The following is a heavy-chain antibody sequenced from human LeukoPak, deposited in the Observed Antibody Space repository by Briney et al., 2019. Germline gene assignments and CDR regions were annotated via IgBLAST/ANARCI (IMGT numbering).Heavy chain of an antibody. V-gene: IGHV3-66*01. CDR3: ARDPTYRGSGNYFDF. J-gene: IGHJ4*02. D-gene: IGHD3-10*01. Sequence: GGSLRLSCAASGFTVTTSYMSWVRQAPGKGLEWVSVYYSGGTRYYSDSVRGRFTISRDDSKNTLDLQMNSLRAEDTAVYYCARDPTYRGSGNYFDFWGQGVLVTVSS. CDR1: GFTVTTSY. CDR2: YYSGGTR.